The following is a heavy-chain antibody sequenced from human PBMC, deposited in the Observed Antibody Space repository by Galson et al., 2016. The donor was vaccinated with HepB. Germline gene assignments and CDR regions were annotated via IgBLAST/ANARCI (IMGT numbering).Heavy chain of an antibody. D-gene: IGHD1-26*01. CDR2: IYYGGST. CDR1: GGSFSSYY. Sequence: ETLSLTCTISGGSFSSYYWSWIRQPPGKGLEWIGYIYYGGSTNHSPSLKSRVTVSLDTSKNQVSLQLSSVTAADTAVYYCAREGLRSGFDIWGQGTMVTVSS. CDR3: AREGLRSGFDI. V-gene: IGHV4-59*01. J-gene: IGHJ3*02.